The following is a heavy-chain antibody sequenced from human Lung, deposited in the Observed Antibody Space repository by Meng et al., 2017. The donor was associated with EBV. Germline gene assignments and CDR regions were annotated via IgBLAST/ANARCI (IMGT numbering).Heavy chain of an antibody. CDR1: GDSISSDIW. V-gene: IGHV4-4*02. Sequence: QVQLQGSGPGPVKPSGPLALTCPVSGDSISSDIWWSWVRQPPGKGLEWIGEVYHRGDTNYNPSLRSRVVISVDRSKNQFSLNLSSVTAADTAVYYCGRDQGRQLINHWGQGTLVTVSS. J-gene: IGHJ4*02. CDR3: GRDQGRQLINH. D-gene: IGHD1-1*01. CDR2: VYHRGDT.